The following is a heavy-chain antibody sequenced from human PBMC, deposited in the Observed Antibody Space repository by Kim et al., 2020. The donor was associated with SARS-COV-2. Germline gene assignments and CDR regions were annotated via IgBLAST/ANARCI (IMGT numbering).Heavy chain of an antibody. V-gene: IGHV3-23*01. CDR2: T. CDR3: AKDSGSYYFDY. J-gene: IGHJ4*02. Sequence: TYYADSVKGRSTISRDNSKNTLYLQMNSLRAEDTAVYYCAKDSGSYYFDYWGQGTLVTVSS. D-gene: IGHD1-26*01.